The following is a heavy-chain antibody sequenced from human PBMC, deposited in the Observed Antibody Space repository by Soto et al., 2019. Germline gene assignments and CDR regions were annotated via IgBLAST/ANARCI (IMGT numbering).Heavy chain of an antibody. J-gene: IGHJ4*02. D-gene: IGHD3-22*01. V-gene: IGHV4-34*01. CDR2: INHSGST. CDR3: ARGSANYYDSSGYYYFDY. Sequence: SETLSLTSAVYGGSFSGYYWSWIRQPPGKGLEWIGEINHSGSTNYNPSLKSRVTISVDTSKNQFSLKLSSVTAADTAVYYCARGSANYYDSSGYYYFDYWGQGTLVTVSS. CDR1: GGSFSGYY.